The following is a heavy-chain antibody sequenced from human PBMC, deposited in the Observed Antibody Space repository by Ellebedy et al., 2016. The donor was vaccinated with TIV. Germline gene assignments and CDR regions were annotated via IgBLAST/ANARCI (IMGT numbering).Heavy chain of an antibody. Sequence: ASVKVSXXASGYTFTSYAMHWVRQAPGQRLEWMGWINAGNGNTKYSQKFQGRVTITRDTSASTAYMELSSLRSEDTAVYYCARLSYYDSSGSVPRPPSSDYWGQGTLVTVSS. CDR3: ARLSYYDSSGSVPRPPSSDY. CDR1: GYTFTSYA. J-gene: IGHJ4*02. CDR2: INAGNGNT. V-gene: IGHV1-3*01. D-gene: IGHD3-22*01.